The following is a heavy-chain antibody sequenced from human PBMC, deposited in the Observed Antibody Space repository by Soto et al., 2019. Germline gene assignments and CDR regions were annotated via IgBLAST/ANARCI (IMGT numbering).Heavy chain of an antibody. J-gene: IGHJ6*02. D-gene: IGHD5-12*01. CDR1: GFTFSSYW. CDR2: INSDGSST. V-gene: IGHV3-74*01. Sequence: GGSLRLSCAASGFTFSSYWMHWVRQAPGKGLVWVSRINSDGSSTSYADSVKGRFTISRDNAKNTLYLQMNSLRAEDTAVYYCAREVVLEMATNYYYYGMDVRGQGTTVTVSS. CDR3: AREVVLEMATNYYYYGMDV.